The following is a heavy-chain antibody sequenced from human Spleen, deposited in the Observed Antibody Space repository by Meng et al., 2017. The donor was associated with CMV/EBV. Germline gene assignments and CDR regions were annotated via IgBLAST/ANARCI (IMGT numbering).Heavy chain of an antibody. CDR1: GWSFSCYY. CDR2: INHSGST. D-gene: IGHD2-15*01. CDR3: AREDCSGGSCSYFDY. J-gene: IGHJ4*02. Sequence: QVHVQQWGAGLFKPSQTLSLTCAVSGWSFSCYYWSWNRQPPGKGLHWIGEINHSGSTNYNPSLKSRVTISVDTSKNQFTLKLSSVTAADTAVYYCAREDCSGGSCSYFDYWGRGTLVTASS. V-gene: IGHV4-34*01.